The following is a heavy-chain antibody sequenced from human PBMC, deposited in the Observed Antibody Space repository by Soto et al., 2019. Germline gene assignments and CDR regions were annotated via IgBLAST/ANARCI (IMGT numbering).Heavy chain of an antibody. Sequence: QLQLQESGPGLVKPSEPLSLTCTVSGGSISSSSYYWGWIRQPPGKGLEWIGSIYYSGSTYYNPSLKSRVTISVDTSKNQFSLKLSSVTAADTAVYYCARLVPAASYYYYDGIDVWGQGTTVTVSS. J-gene: IGHJ6*02. CDR1: GGSISSSSYY. D-gene: IGHD2-2*01. CDR3: ARLVPAASYYYYDGIDV. CDR2: IYYSGST. V-gene: IGHV4-39*01.